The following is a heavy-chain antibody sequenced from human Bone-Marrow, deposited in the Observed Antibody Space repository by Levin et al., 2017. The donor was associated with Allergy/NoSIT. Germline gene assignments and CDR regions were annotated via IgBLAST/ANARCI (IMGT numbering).Heavy chain of an antibody. J-gene: IGHJ3*02. V-gene: IGHV4-31*03. D-gene: IGHD3-10*01. CDR3: ARAWGSGSDYANDAFDI. Sequence: PSETLSLTCTVSGGSISSGGYYWSWIRQHPGKGLEWIGYIYYSGSTYYNPSLKSRVTISVDTSKNQFSLKLSSVTAADTAVYYCARAWGSGSDYANDAFDIWGQGTMVTVSS. CDR2: IYYSGST. CDR1: GGSISSGGYY.